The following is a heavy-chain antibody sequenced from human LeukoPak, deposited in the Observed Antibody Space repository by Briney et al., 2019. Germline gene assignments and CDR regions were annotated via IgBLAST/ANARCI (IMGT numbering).Heavy chain of an antibody. J-gene: IGHJ2*01. CDR3: AKEADIVSFDL. Sequence: GASVKVSCKASGYTFTGNHVHWVRQAPGQGLEWMGWIAPNSGGTMYAQKFQDRVTMTSDTPISTAYMELSGLRSDDTAVYFCAKEADIVSFDLWGRGTLVTVSS. CDR2: IAPNSGGT. V-gene: IGHV1-2*02. CDR1: GYTFTGNH. D-gene: IGHD2-15*01.